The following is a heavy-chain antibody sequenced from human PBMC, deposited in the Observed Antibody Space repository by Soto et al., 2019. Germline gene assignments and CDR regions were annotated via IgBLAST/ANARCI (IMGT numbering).Heavy chain of an antibody. CDR1: GLTFSKYA. Sequence: PGGSLRHCCSAGGLTFSKYAVCWLRQAPRKGLEWVSSISGSGGSTYYADSVKGRFTISRDNSKNTLYLQMNSLRAEDTAVYYCAKVLSVVDTAVAEFDYRAQRNAVTVSS. J-gene: IGHJ1*01. D-gene: IGHD2-15*01. V-gene: IGHV3-23*01. CDR2: ISGSGGST. CDR3: AKVLSVVDTAVAEFDY.